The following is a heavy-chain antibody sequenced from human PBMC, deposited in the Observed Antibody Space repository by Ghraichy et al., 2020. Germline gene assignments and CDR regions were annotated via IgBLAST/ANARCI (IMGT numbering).Heavy chain of an antibody. J-gene: IGHJ6*02. CDR3: ARDLVTMVRGSPYGMDV. Sequence: SQTLSLTCTVSGGSISSGGYYWSWIRQHPGKGLEWIGYIYYSGSTYYNPSLKSRVTISVDTSKNQFSLKLSSVTAADTAVYYCARDLVTMVRGSPYGMDVWGQGTTVTVSS. CDR2: IYYSGST. CDR1: GGSISSGGYY. V-gene: IGHV4-31*03. D-gene: IGHD3-10*01.